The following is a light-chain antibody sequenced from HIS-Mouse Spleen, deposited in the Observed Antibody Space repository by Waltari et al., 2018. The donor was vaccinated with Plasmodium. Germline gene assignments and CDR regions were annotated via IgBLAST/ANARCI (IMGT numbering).Light chain of an antibody. Sequence: QLVLTQSPSASASLGASVKLTCTLSSGHSRYAIAWHQQQPGKGPRYLRKLNSDGSHSKGDGIPDRFSGSSSGAERYLTIASLQSEDEADYYCQTWGTGIHVVFGGGTKLTVL. CDR3: QTWGTGIHVV. V-gene: IGLV4-69*01. CDR1: SGHSRYA. CDR2: LNSDGSH. J-gene: IGLJ2*01.